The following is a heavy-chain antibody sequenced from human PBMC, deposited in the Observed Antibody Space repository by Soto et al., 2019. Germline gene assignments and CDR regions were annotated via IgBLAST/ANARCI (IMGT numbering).Heavy chain of an antibody. V-gene: IGHV3-73*02. CDR1: GFTLSGSA. CDR3: TTTKPPWIY. D-gene: IGHD5-12*01. CDR2: IRTKANNYAT. J-gene: IGHJ6*02. Sequence: EVQLVESGGGLVQPGGSLKLSCAASGFTLSGSAIHWVRQASGKGLEWVGRIRTKANNYATAFGASAKGSFTMSRDDSKNTAYLQMNSLKIEDTAVYYCTTTKPPWIYWGQGTTVTVSS.